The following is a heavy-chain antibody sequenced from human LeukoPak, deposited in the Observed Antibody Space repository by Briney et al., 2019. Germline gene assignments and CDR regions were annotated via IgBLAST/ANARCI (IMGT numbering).Heavy chain of an antibody. CDR3: ARDLRYSSSWSASGMDV. D-gene: IGHD6-13*01. V-gene: IGHV1-18*04. Sequence: GASVKVSCKASGYTFTGYYMHWVRQAPGQGLEWMGWISTYNGNTNYAQKLQGRVSMTTDTSTSTAYMDLRSLRSDDTAVYYCARDLRYSSSWSASGMDVWGKGTTVTISS. CDR1: GYTFTGYY. CDR2: ISTYNGNT. J-gene: IGHJ6*03.